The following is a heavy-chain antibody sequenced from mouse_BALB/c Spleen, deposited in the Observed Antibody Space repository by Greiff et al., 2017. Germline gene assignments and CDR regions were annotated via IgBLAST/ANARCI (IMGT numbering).Heavy chain of an antibody. CDR2: ISYSGST. CDR1: GYSITSDYA. J-gene: IGHJ3*01. CDR3: ARGGYGNYEFAY. Sequence: EVKLMESGPGLVKPSQSLSLTCTVTGYSITSDYAWNWIRQFPGNKLEWMGYISYSGSTSYNPSLKSRISITRDTSKNQFFLQLNSVTTEDTATYYCARGGYGNYEFAYWGQGTLVTVSA. V-gene: IGHV3-2*02. D-gene: IGHD2-1*01.